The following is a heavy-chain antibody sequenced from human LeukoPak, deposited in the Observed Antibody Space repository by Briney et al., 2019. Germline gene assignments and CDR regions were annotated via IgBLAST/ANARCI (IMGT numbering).Heavy chain of an antibody. D-gene: IGHD5-18*01. V-gene: IGHV1-46*01. CDR2: INPSGGST. Sequence: ASVKVSCKASGYTFTGYYMHWVRQAPGQGLEWIGIINPSGGSTSYAQKFQGRVTMTGDTSTSTVYMELSSLRSEDTAVYYCARGQGYSYDGYYFDYWGQGTLVTVSS. CDR1: GYTFTGYY. J-gene: IGHJ4*02. CDR3: ARGQGYSYDGYYFDY.